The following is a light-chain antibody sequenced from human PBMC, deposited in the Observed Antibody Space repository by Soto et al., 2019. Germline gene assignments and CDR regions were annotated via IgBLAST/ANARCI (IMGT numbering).Light chain of an antibody. CDR3: QQYSKYPVS. CDR1: QSIIKW. Sequence: IQMTQSPSTLSASVGDSVNISCRVSQSIIKWLAWYRQKPGKVPELLIYKASTLESGVPSRFSGSGSGTEFTLTISSLQPDDLATYFCQQYSKYPVSFGQGTRLEIK. CDR2: KAS. V-gene: IGKV1-5*03. J-gene: IGKJ5*01.